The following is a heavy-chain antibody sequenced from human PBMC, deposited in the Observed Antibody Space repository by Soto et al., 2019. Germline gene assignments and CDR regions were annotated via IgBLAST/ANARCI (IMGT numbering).Heavy chain of an antibody. Sequence: APVKVSCKASGGTFSSYAISWVRQAPGQGLEWMGWISAYNGNTNYAQKLQGRVTMTTDTSTSTAYMELRSLRSDDTAVYYCARDHRGSSGPLAYYYFDYWGQGTLVTGSS. V-gene: IGHV1-18*01. CDR3: ARDHRGSSGPLAYYYFDY. D-gene: IGHD6-19*01. J-gene: IGHJ4*02. CDR1: GGTFSSYA. CDR2: ISAYNGNT.